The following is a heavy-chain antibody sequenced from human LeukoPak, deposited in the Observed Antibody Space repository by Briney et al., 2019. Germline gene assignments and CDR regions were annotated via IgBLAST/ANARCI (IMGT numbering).Heavy chain of an antibody. Sequence: PGGSLRLSCAASGFMFDSFYMGWIRQVPGKGLDYIALISASGAVPYYAESVKGRFTISRDNAKNSVSLQMNSLSADDTDVYYCARSLIVASEDYWGQGTLVTVSS. CDR1: GFMFDSFY. J-gene: IGHJ4*02. V-gene: IGHV3-11*04. CDR2: ISASGAVP. CDR3: ARSLIVASEDY. D-gene: IGHD3-22*01.